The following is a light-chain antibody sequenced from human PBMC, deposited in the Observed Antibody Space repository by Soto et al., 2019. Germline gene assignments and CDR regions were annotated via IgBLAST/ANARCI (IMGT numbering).Light chain of an antibody. CDR1: RSDIGTNY. Sequence: QSVLTQPPSASGTPGQRVVISCSGSRSDIGTNYVYWYQQVPGTAPKLLIYSNDQRPSGVPDRYSASKSGTSASLAISGLRSEDESDYYCASWDDSLNGPVSGTGTKVTVL. CDR2: SND. CDR3: ASWDDSLNGPV. V-gene: IGLV1-47*02. J-gene: IGLJ1*01.